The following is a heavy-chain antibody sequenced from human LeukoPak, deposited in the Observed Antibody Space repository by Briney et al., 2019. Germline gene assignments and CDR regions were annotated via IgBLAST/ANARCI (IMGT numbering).Heavy chain of an antibody. D-gene: IGHD6-19*01. Sequence: SVKVSCKASGGTFSSYAISWVRQAPGQGLEWMGGIIPIFGTANYAQKFQGRVTMTADPSTSTAYLELRSLRSDDTAVYYCARDEPYSSGWYYFDYWGQGTLVTVSS. CDR1: GGTFSSYA. V-gene: IGHV1-69*13. CDR2: IIPIFGTA. J-gene: IGHJ4*02. CDR3: ARDEPYSSGWYYFDY.